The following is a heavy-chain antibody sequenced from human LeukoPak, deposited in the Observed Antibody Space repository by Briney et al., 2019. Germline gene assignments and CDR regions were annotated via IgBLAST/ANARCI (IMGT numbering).Heavy chain of an antibody. CDR2: IYYSGNT. CDR1: GVSISSSNSY. Sequence: SETPSLTCTVSGVSISSSNSYWGWIRQPPGKGLEWIGSIYYSGNTDYNPSLKSRVTISVETSKNQFSLKVSSVTAADTAIYYCARDRFDDSSGYYYHYSYYMDVWGKGTTVTVSS. D-gene: IGHD3-22*01. J-gene: IGHJ6*03. CDR3: ARDRFDDSSGYYYHYSYYMDV. V-gene: IGHV4-39*07.